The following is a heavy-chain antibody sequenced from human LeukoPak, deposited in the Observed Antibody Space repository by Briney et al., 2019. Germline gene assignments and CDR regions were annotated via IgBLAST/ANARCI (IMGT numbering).Heavy chain of an antibody. Sequence: PSETLSLTCTVSGGSISSSSYYWGWIRQPPGKGLEWIGSIYYSGSTYYNPSLKSRVTISVDTSKNQFSLKLSSVTAADTAVYYCGRDRAATVTRYWGQGTLVTVSS. CDR1: GGSISSSSYY. J-gene: IGHJ4*02. D-gene: IGHD4-17*01. CDR2: IYYSGST. V-gene: IGHV4-39*07. CDR3: GRDRAATVTRY.